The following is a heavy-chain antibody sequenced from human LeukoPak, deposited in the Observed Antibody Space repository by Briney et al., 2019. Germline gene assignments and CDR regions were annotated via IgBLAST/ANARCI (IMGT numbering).Heavy chain of an antibody. CDR2: MLGSGATT. CDR1: GFTFSSYA. J-gene: IGHJ4*02. CDR3: AKRGDYFSSGSYYPFDY. D-gene: IGHD3-10*01. V-gene: IGHV3-23*01. Sequence: GGSLRLSCAASGFTFSSYAMSWVRQAPGKGLEWLSTMLGSGATTYYADSMRGRFTISRDNSKNTLYLQMNSLRAEDTAVYYCAKRGDYFSSGSYYPFDYWGQGTLVTVSS.